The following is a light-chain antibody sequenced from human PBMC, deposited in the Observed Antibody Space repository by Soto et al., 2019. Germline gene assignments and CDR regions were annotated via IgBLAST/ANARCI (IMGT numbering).Light chain of an antibody. J-gene: IGLJ2*01. CDR2: DSD. CDR3: GAWDGSLSVVL. Sequence: QSVLTQPPSVSAVPGQKVTISCSGSSANIGSNYVSWYQHLPGTAPKLVIYDSDRRPSEIPDRFSGSKSGTSATLDITGLQTGDEADYYCGAWDGSLSVVLFGGGTKVTVL. V-gene: IGLV1-51*01. CDR1: SANIGSNY.